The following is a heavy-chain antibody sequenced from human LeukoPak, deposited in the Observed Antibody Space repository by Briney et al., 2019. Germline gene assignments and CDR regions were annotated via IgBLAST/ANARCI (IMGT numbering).Heavy chain of an antibody. CDR3: ARKDTYYYGMDV. D-gene: IGHD5-18*01. CDR1: GGTFSSYA. Sequence: ASVKVSCKASGGTFSSYAISWVRQAPGQGLEWMGGIIPIFGTANYAQKFQGRVTITADESTSTAYMELSSLRSEDTAVYYCARKDTYYYGMDVWGQGTTVTVSS. CDR2: IIPIFGTA. J-gene: IGHJ6*02. V-gene: IGHV1-69*13.